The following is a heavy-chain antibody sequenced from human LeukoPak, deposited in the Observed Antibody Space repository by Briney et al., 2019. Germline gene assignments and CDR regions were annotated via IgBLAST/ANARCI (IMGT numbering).Heavy chain of an antibody. CDR2: IYYSGST. J-gene: IGHJ3*02. CDR1: GGSISGYY. D-gene: IGHD3-22*01. CDR3: ARGAFNYYDTIGYSNDAFDI. Sequence: PSETLSLTCTVSGGSISGYYWGWVRQPPGKGLEWIGYIYYSGSTEYNPSLESQFTISVDTSKNQFSLKLNSVTAADTAVYFCARGAFNYYDTIGYSNDAFDIWGQGTMVTVSS. V-gene: IGHV4-59*01.